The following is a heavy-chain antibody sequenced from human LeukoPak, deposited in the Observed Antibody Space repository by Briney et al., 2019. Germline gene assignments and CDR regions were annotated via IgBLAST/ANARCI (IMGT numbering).Heavy chain of an antibody. V-gene: IGHV3-9*01. J-gene: IGHJ4*02. Sequence: GRSLRLSCAASGFTFADYAMHWVRQAPRKGLEWVSGISGSIGYADSVKGRFTISRDNAKNSLYLQMSSLRAEDTALYYCAKDIRPKAAAMYYFDYWGQGTLVTVSS. D-gene: IGHD2-2*01. CDR1: GFTFADYA. CDR2: ISGSI. CDR3: AKDIRPKAAAMYYFDY.